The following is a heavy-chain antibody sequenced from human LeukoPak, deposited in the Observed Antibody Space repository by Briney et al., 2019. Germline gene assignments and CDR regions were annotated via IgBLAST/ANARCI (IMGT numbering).Heavy chain of an antibody. Sequence: SVKVSCKASGGTFSSYAISWVRQAPGQGLEWMGRIIPILGIANCAQKFQGRVMITADKSTSTAYMELSSLRSEDTAVYYCARDHGDYWGQGTLVTVSS. CDR3: ARDHGDY. V-gene: IGHV1-69*04. CDR1: GGTFSSYA. CDR2: IIPILGIA. J-gene: IGHJ4*02.